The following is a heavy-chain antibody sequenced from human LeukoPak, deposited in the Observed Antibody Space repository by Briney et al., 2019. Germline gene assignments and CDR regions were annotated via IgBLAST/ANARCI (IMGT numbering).Heavy chain of an antibody. CDR3: ARDRSYCSGGRCYLVPAFDI. CDR1: GYTFTSYD. D-gene: IGHD2-15*01. CDR2: INPNSGGT. V-gene: IGHV1-2*02. J-gene: IGHJ3*02. Sequence: ASVKVSCKASGYTFTSYDINWVRQATGQGLEWMGWINPNSGGTNYAQKFQGRVTMTRDTSISTAYMELSRLRSDDTAVYYCARDRSYCSGGRCYLVPAFDIWGQGTMVTVSS.